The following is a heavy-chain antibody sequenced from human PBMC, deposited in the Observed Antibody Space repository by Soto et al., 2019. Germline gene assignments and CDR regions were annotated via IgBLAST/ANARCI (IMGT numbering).Heavy chain of an antibody. J-gene: IGHJ6*03. CDR3: ARHSIVVVPAAKVSGYYYMDV. Sequence: QVQLQESGPGLVKPSETLSLTCTVSGGSISSYYWSWIRQPPGKGLEWIGYIYYSGSTNYNPSLKSRVTKSVDTSKNLFSLQLSSVTAAETAVYYCARHSIVVVPAAKVSGYYYMDVWGKGTTVTVSS. D-gene: IGHD2-2*01. CDR1: GGSISSYY. V-gene: IGHV4-59*08. CDR2: IYYSGST.